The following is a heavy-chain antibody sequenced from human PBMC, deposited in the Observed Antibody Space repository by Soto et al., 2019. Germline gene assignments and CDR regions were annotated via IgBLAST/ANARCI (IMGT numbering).Heavy chain of an antibody. CDR1: GFNFSDHY. CDR2: IRSKVDFYTT. V-gene: IGHV3-72*01. J-gene: IGHJ4*02. D-gene: IGHD6-19*01. CDR3: SRGCGSGWYYFYY. Sequence: PGGSLRLSCAASGFNFSDHYMDWVRQAPGKGLEWVGRIRSKVDFYTTEYAASVKGRFTISRDESKKSMYLQMNRLKTEDTAVYYFSRGCGSGWYYFYYCGQGTLVIVSS.